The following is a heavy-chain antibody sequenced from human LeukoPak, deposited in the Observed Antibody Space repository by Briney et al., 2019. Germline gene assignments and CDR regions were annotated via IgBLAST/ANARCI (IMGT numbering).Heavy chain of an antibody. V-gene: IGHV3-33*08. D-gene: IGHD1-26*01. CDR1: GFTFSTFG. CDR2: IWFDGSNI. J-gene: IGHJ4*02. Sequence: QPGRSLRLSCAASGFTFSTFGMHWVRQAPGKGLEWVAVIWFDGSNIYYRDSVKGRFAISRDNSKNTLFLQMDSLRVEDTAVYYCARVAAHSGSYYASDYWGQGTLVTVSS. CDR3: ARVAAHSGSYYASDY.